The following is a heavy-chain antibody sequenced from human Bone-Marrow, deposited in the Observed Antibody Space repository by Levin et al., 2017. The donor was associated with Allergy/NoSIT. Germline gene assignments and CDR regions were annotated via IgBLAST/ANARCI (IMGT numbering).Heavy chain of an antibody. CDR1: GGSITISSYY. CDR2: MSNSEST. V-gene: IGHV4-39*01. CDR3: ARHYDSLTGPIY. Sequence: SETLSLTCTVSGGSITISSYYWGWIRQPPGKGLEWIVYIGYMSNSESTYYNPSLKSRVTISVDTSKNQFSLTLSSVTAADTAVDFCARHYDSLTGPIYWGQGTLVTVSS. J-gene: IGHJ4*02. D-gene: IGHD3-9*01.